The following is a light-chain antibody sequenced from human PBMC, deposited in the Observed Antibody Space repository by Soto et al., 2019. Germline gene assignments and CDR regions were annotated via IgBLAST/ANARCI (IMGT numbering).Light chain of an antibody. CDR3: CSYAGSNNFPYV. CDR1: SSDVGGYNY. J-gene: IGLJ1*01. CDR2: EVS. V-gene: IGLV2-8*01. Sequence: PLTQPLSASGSHGQSVSISCTETSSDVGGYNYVSWYQQHPGKAPKLMIYEVSKRPSGVPDRFSGSKSGNTASLTVSGLQAEDEADYYCCSYAGSNNFPYVFGIGTKVTVL.